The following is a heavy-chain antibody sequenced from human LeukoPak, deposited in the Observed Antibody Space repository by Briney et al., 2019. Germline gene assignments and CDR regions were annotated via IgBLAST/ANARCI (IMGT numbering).Heavy chain of an antibody. V-gene: IGHV4-59*10. D-gene: IGHD3-22*01. CDR2: IYTSGST. J-gene: IGHJ4*02. Sequence: PSETLSLTCAVYGGSFSGYYWSWIRQPAGKGLEWIGRIYTSGSTNYNPSLKSRVTISVDTSKNQFSLKLSSVTAADTAVYYCARVGYYDSSGYYWDWGQGTLVTVSS. CDR1: GGSFSGYY. CDR3: ARVGYYDSSGYYWD.